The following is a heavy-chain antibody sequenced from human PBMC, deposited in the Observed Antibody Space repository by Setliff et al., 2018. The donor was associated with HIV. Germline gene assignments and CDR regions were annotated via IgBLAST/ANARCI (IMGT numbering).Heavy chain of an antibody. CDR1: GYTFSSHD. CDR2: MNPKSGNS. D-gene: IGHD2-21*01. J-gene: IGHJ4*02. CDR3: ARPYSPYFLLMASDYFDY. V-gene: IGHV1-8*03. Sequence: ASVKVSCKASGYTFSSHDINWVRQATGQGLEWMGWMNPKSGNSGYAQTFQGRVTITRDTSASTAYMELSSLRSEDTAVYYCARPYSPYFLLMASDYFDYWGQGTLVTVPQ.